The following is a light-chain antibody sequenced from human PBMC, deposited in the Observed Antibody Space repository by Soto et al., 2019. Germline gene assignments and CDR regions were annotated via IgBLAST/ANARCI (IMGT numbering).Light chain of an antibody. V-gene: IGKV3-15*01. Sequence: ENVMTQSPASLSVSPGDGATLSCCASQSVASNVAWYQQKPGQGPRLLIHGASTRAAGVPARFSGSVSGTDFTLTISSLQSEDFAVYYCQQYHNWPPQYTFGQGTKLQIK. CDR2: GAS. CDR1: QSVASN. J-gene: IGKJ2*01. CDR3: QQYHNWPPQYT.